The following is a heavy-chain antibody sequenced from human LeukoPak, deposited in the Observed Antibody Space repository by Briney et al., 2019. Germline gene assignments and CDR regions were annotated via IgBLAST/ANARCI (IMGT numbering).Heavy chain of an antibody. Sequence: PGESLKISCQGSGFDFTNYWIGWVRQTPGKGLEWMGIIYPGDSDTRYSPSFQGQVTISADKSISTAYLQWSSLKASDTAMYYCARADRVYHYYFDYWGQGTLVTVSS. J-gene: IGHJ4*02. V-gene: IGHV5-51*01. D-gene: IGHD6-13*01. CDR1: GFDFTNYW. CDR3: ARADRVYHYYFDY. CDR2: IYPGDSDT.